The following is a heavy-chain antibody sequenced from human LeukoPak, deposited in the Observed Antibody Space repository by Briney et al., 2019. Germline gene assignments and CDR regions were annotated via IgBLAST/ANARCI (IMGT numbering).Heavy chain of an antibody. D-gene: IGHD4-23*01. Sequence: GGSLRLSCAASGFTFSSYSMNWVRQAPGKGLEWVSSISSSSSYIYYADSVKGRFTISRDNAKNSLYLQMNSLRAEDTAVYYCAKDGLGPGGNHFDYWGQGTLVTVSS. CDR3: AKDGLGPGGNHFDY. V-gene: IGHV3-21*01. CDR1: GFTFSSYS. CDR2: ISSSSSYI. J-gene: IGHJ4*02.